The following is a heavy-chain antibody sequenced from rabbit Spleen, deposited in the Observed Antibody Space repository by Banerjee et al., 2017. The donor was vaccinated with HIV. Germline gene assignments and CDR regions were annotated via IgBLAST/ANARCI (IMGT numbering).Heavy chain of an antibody. V-gene: IGHV1S45*01. Sequence: QEQLEESGGDLVKPEGSLTLTCTASGFSFSGTNYMCWVRQAPGKGLEWIGCIGTGSGSAYYASWAKGRFTISKTSSTTVTLQMTSLTVADTATYFCARDAGSGPYIDGYFNLWGPGTLVTVS. CDR2: IGTGSGSA. CDR3: ARDAGSGPYIDGYFNL. J-gene: IGHJ4*01. D-gene: IGHD8-1*01. CDR1: GFSFSGTNY.